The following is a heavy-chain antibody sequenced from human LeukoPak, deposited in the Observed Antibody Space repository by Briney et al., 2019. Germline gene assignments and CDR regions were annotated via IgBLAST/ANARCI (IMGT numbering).Heavy chain of an antibody. D-gene: IGHD4-17*01. CDR2: ISSSGSTI. J-gene: IGHJ3*02. Sequence: GGSLRLSCAASGFTFSSYEMNWVRQAPGKGLEWVSYISSSGSTIYYADSVKGRFTISRDNAKNSLYLQMNSLRAEDTAVYYCASHDYGDYPDAFDIWGQGTMVTVSS. CDR3: ASHDYGDYPDAFDI. CDR1: GFTFSSYE. V-gene: IGHV3-48*03.